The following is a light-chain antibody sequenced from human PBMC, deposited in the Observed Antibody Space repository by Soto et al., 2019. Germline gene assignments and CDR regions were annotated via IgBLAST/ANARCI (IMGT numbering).Light chain of an antibody. CDR1: QSIRSW. V-gene: IGKV1-5*01. Sequence: DIQMTQSPSTLSASVGDRVTITCRASQSIRSWLAWYQQKPGKAPKLLIYDASNLESGVPSRFSGRRSGTEFTLPISSLQPEDFATCYCQQYENYSPLSFGGGTKVEIK. CDR2: DAS. CDR3: QQYENYSPLS. J-gene: IGKJ4*01.